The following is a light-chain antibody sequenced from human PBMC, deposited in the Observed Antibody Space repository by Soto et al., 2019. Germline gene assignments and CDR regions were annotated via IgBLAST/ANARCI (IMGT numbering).Light chain of an antibody. CDR2: GAS. V-gene: IGKV3D-15*01. J-gene: IGKJ1*01. Sequence: EVVMTQSPATLSVYPGERATLSCRASQSVGSNLAWYQQKPGQAPRLLIYGASNRATGIPDRFSGSGSGTDFTLTISRLEPEDYAVYYCHQYNNWPPWTFGQGTKVDIK. CDR1: QSVGSN. CDR3: HQYNNWPPWT.